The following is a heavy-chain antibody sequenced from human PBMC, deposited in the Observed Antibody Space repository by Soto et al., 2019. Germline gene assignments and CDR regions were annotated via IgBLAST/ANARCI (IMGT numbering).Heavy chain of an antibody. CDR2: IYWYDDK. CDR1: GFSLTNSGVG. V-gene: IGHV2-5*01. CDR3: TPNRPWSRDWEGGWFDP. Sequence: QITLKESGPTLVKPTQTLTLTCTVSGFSLTNSGVGVSWIRQPQGQALEWLAVIYWYDDKRYSPSLKSRLTSTKDISKNQAALKLIYMVPLDHATYYCTPNRPWSRDWEGGWFDPWGQGTLVTVSS. D-gene: IGHD1-26*01. J-gene: IGHJ5*02.